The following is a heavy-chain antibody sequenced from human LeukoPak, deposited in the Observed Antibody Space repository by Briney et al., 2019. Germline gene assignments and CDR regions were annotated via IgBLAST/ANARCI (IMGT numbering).Heavy chain of an antibody. CDR1: GGSFSGYY. CDR3: ARGWIREYYFDY. D-gene: IGHD5-18*01. J-gene: IGHJ4*02. V-gene: IGHV4-34*01. CDR2: INHSGST. Sequence: SETLSRTCAVYGGSFSGYYWSWIRQPPGKGLEWIGEINHSGSTNYNPSLKSRVTISVDTSKNQFSLKLSSVTAADTAVYCCARGWIREYYFDYWGQGTLVTVSS.